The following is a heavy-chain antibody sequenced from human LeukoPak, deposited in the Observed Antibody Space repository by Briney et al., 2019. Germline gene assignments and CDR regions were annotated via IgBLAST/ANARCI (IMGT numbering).Heavy chain of an antibody. CDR1: GFTFGRYG. V-gene: IGHV3-23*01. J-gene: IGHJ4*02. Sequence: GGSLRLSCAASGFTFGRYGMSWVRQAPGKGLEWVSAISTSAAGTYYAASVKGRFTISRDTSRNTLYLQMTVPRAEDTAVYYCAKASAVDHSLSFDYWGQGSLVTVSS. CDR2: ISTSAAGT. D-gene: IGHD4-23*01. CDR3: AKASAVDHSLSFDY.